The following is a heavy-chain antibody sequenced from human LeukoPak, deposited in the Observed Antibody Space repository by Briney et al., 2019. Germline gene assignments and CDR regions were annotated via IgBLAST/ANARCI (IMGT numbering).Heavy chain of an antibody. Sequence: GGSLRLSCAASGFTFSSYGMHWVRQAPGKGLEWVAFIRYDGSNKYYADSVKGRFTISRDDSKNTLYLQMNSLRAEDTAVYYCARGGEDDSSAPFDYWGQGTLVTVSS. CDR3: ARGGEDDSSAPFDY. CDR1: GFTFSSYG. CDR2: IRYDGSNK. D-gene: IGHD3-22*01. V-gene: IGHV3-30*02. J-gene: IGHJ4*02.